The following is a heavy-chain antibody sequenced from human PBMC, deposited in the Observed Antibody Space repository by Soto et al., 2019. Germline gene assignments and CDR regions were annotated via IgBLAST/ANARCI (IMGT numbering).Heavy chain of an antibody. J-gene: IGHJ4*03. V-gene: IGHV3-23*01. CDR3: AKAARDFCQCYCPDY. D-gene: IGHD3-3*01. CDR1: RFTFSSYA. CDR2: LSGSGGTT. Sequence: VGSMRLSCSASRFTFSSYAMSWVRPAPGKGLEWVSVLSGSGGTTYYADSVKGRLTISRDNSKNTLYLQMNSLRAEDTALYYCAKAARDFCQCYCPDYWGKASQFTVSS.